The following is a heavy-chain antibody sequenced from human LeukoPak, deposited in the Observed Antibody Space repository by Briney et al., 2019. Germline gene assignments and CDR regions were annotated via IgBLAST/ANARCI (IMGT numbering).Heavy chain of an antibody. CDR3: ARGRVGQWLVDAFDI. CDR1: GFTFSSYG. D-gene: IGHD6-19*01. CDR2: ISYDGSNK. V-gene: IGHV3-30*03. J-gene: IGHJ3*02. Sequence: PGGSLRLSCAASGFTFSSYGMHWVRQAPSKGLEWVAVISYDGSNKYYADSVKGRFTISRDNSKNTLYLQMNSLRAEDTAVYYCARGRVGQWLVDAFDIWGQGTMVTVSS.